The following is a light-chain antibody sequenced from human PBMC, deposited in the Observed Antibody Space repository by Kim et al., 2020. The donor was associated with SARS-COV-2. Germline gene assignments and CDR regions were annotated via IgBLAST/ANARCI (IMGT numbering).Light chain of an antibody. J-gene: IGKJ1*01. CDR1: QSISIY. Sequence: AYVGDGITTTCQASQSISIYLNWYQQNPGKAPKLLSYAASSLQSGVTSRFSGSGSGTDFTLTISSLQPEDFATYYCQQSYSTPWTFGQGTKVDIK. CDR3: QQSYSTPWT. CDR2: AAS. V-gene: IGKV1-39*01.